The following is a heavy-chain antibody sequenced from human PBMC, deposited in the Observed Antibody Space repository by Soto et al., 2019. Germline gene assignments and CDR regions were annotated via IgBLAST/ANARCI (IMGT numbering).Heavy chain of an antibody. CDR1: GFTFGSYW. D-gene: IGHD2-21*02. CDR2: IKPDGSAT. J-gene: IGHJ4*02. V-gene: IGHV3-7*01. CDR3: ARAGYCGPGCYYYFDY. Sequence: GGSLRLSCAVSGFTFGSYWMNWVRLIPGKGLEWVAYIKPDGSATYYVDSVKGRFTISRDNAKNSLYLQMNSLRVEDTSVYYCARAGYCGPGCYYYFDYWGQGTLVTVSS.